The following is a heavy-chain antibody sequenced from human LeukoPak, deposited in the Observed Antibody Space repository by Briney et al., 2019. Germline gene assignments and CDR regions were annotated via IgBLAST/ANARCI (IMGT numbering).Heavy chain of an antibody. D-gene: IGHD4-17*01. V-gene: IGHV3-30*02. CDR2: IRSDGTNE. Sequence: GGSLRLSCAASEFTFSNYGMHWVRQAPGKGLEWVAFIRSDGTNEFYADSVRGRLTISRDNSKNTLYVEMNSLTTEDTAVYYCARDQGTTLTSYSFDIWGQGTMVTVSS. CDR3: ARDQGTTLTSYSFDI. CDR1: EFTFSNYG. J-gene: IGHJ3*02.